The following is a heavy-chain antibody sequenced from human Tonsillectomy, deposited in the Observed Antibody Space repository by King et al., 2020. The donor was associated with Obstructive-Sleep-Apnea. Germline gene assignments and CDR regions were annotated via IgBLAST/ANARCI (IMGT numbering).Heavy chain of an antibody. V-gene: IGHV3-33*03. CDR2: IYYYGSNK. CDR1: GFTFRDYG. J-gene: IGHJ4*02. D-gene: IGHD6-25*01. CDR3: VGYYFDY. Sequence: VQLVESGGGVVQPGRSLRLSCVASGFTFRDYGMHWVRQAPGKGLEWLAMIYYYGSNKGYADSVKGRYTISRDNSKNTLYLQMNSLRVEDTALYFCVGYYFDYWGQGTLVTVSS.